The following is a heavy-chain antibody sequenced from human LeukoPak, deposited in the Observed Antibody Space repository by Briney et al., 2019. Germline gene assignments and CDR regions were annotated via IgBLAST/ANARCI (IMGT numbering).Heavy chain of an antibody. CDR3: AAKTFDV. CDR1: GFTFSGFW. J-gene: IGHJ3*01. Sequence: GGSLRLSCAASGFTFSGFWMYWVRQAPGKGLEWVANIKPDGSDKYYVDSVKGRFTISRDNAKNSLYLQMNSLTVEDTALYYCAAKTFDVSGQGTTVTVSS. CDR2: IKPDGSDK. V-gene: IGHV3-7*02.